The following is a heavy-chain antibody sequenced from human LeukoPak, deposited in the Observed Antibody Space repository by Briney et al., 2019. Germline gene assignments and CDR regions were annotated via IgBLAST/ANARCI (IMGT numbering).Heavy chain of an antibody. CDR3: VRDRGSPTLFEY. D-gene: IGHD1-26*01. J-gene: IGHJ4*02. Sequence: GGSLRLSCAASGFTFSSYWMHWVRQAPGKGLVWVSRINSDGSITGYADSVKGRFTVSRDNAKNTLYLQMNSLRDEDTAVYYCVRDRGSPTLFEYWGQGAQVTVSS. CDR2: INSDGSIT. CDR1: GFTFSSYW. V-gene: IGHV3-74*01.